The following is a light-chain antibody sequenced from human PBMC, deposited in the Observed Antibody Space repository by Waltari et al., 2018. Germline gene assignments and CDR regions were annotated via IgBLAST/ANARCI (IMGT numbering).Light chain of an antibody. CDR1: TSHVGVYDF. Sequence: QSALTQPASVSGSPGQSITISCTGPTSHVGVYDFVSWYQQHPGKVPKLIIYEVTNRPSGVSNRISGSKSGNTASLTISGLQAEDEADYYCASYTTTTTVIFGSGTKVTVL. CDR2: EVT. CDR3: ASYTTTTTVI. J-gene: IGLJ1*01. V-gene: IGLV2-14*01.